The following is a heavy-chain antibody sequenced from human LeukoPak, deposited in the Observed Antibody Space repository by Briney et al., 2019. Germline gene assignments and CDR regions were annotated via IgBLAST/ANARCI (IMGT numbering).Heavy chain of an antibody. CDR3: ARDDRIAAGDR. V-gene: IGHV4-39*07. CDR2: IYYSGST. J-gene: IGHJ4*02. Sequence: SETLSLTCTVSGGSISSSSYYWGWIRQPPGKGLEWIGSIYYSGSTYYNPSLKSRVTISVDTSKNQFSLKLSSVTAADTAVYYCARDDRIAAGDRWGQGTLVTVSS. D-gene: IGHD6-13*01. CDR1: GGSISSSSYY.